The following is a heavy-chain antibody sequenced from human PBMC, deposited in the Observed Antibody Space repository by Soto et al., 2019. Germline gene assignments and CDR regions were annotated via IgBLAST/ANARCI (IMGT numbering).Heavy chain of an antibody. V-gene: IGHV3-49*04. D-gene: IGHD3-10*01. J-gene: IGHJ3*01. CDR2: IRSKAYGGTA. CDR1: GFSFGDYA. CDR3: TRDQPITP. Sequence: GSLRLSCTASGFSFGDYAMSWVRQAPGKGLEWVGFIRSKAYGGTAEYAASVKGRFTLSRDDSKSIAYLQMSSLKTEDTAVYYCTRDQPITPWGQGTVVTVSS.